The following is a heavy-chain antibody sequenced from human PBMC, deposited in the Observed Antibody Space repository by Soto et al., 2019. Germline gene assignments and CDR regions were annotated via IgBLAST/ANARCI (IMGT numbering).Heavy chain of an antibody. CDR3: GRVYDGGNSSPFDY. Sequence: EVQLVESGGGLVQPGGSLRLSCAASGFTVSSNYMSWVRQAPGKGLEWVSVIYSGGSTYYADSVKGRFTISRHNSKNTLYLQMNSLRGEDTAVYYCGRVYDGGNSSPFDYWGQGTLVTVSS. CDR2: IYSGGST. V-gene: IGHV3-53*04. D-gene: IGHD2-21*02. CDR1: GFTVSSNY. J-gene: IGHJ4*02.